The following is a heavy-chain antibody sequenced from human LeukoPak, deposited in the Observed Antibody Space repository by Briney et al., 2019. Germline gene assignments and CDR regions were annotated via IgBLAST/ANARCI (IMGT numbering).Heavy chain of an antibody. D-gene: IGHD6-19*01. CDR2: ITASGGST. CDR3: AKGEDGYSSGWSDY. J-gene: IGHJ4*02. V-gene: IGHV3-23*01. CDR1: GFTFSSYA. Sequence: GSLRLSCAASGFTFSSYATHWVRQAPGKGLEWVSLITASGGSTYYADSVKGRFTIPRDNSKNTVYLQTSSLRAEDTAIYYCAKGEDGYSSGWSDYWGQGTLVTVSS.